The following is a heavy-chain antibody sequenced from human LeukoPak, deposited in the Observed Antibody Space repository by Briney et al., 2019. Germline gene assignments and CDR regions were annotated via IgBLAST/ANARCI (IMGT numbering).Heavy chain of an antibody. CDR1: DGSISPHY. CDR2: VYYNGLT. V-gene: IGHV4-59*11. J-gene: IGHJ4*02. CDR3: TRERSTVTFDY. D-gene: IGHD4-17*01. Sequence: SETLSLTCTGSDGSISPHYWTWIRQTPGKGLEWIGYVYYNGLTSYNASLRSRLILSVDTARNQVSLKLTSVTAADTAVYYCTRERSTVTFDYWGQGTLVTVSS.